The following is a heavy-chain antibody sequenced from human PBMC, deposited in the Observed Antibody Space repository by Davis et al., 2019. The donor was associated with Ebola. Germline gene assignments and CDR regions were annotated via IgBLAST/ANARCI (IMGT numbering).Heavy chain of an antibody. Sequence: SLKISCAASGFTFDDYAMHWVRQAPGKGLEWVSGISWNSGSIGYADSVKGRFTISRDNAKNSLYLQMNSLRAEDTALYYCAKGYYPNYYYYGMDVWGQGTTVTVSS. CDR2: ISWNSGSI. CDR3: AKGYYPNYYYYGMDV. J-gene: IGHJ6*02. CDR1: GFTFDDYA. V-gene: IGHV3-9*01. D-gene: IGHD3-3*01.